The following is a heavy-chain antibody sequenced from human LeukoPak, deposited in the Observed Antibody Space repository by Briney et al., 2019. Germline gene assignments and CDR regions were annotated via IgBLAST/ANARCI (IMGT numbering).Heavy chain of an antibody. V-gene: IGHV4-59*13. CDR3: ATLRRTHSGYDRRWFDP. CDR1: GASISSYY. J-gene: IGHJ5*02. CDR2: IYYSGST. D-gene: IGHD5-12*01. Sequence: PSETLSLTCTVSGASISSYYWSWIRQPPGKGLEWIAYIYYSGSTNYNPSLKSRVTIPVDTSKNQFSLKLSSVTAADTAVYYCATLRRTHSGYDRRWFDPWGQGTLVTVSS.